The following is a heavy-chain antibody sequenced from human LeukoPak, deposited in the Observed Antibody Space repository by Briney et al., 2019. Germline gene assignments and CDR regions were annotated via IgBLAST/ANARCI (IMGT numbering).Heavy chain of an antibody. CDR1: GYTFTGYY. D-gene: IGHD6-6*01. V-gene: IGHV1-2*02. CDR3: ASGPSDLGSSSQY. J-gene: IGHJ4*02. Sequence: ASVTVSFKASGYTFTGYYMHWVRQAPGQGLEWMGWINPNTGGTNYAQKFQGRVTMTTDTSISTAYMELSRLRSDDTAVYYCASGPSDLGSSSQYWGQGTLVTVSS. CDR2: INPNTGGT.